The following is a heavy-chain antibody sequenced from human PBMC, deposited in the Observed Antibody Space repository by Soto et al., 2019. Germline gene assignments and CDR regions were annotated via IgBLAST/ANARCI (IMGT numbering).Heavy chain of an antibody. CDR1: GFNVSAYT. Sequence: QVKLVESGGGVVQPGRSLRLSCAASGFNVSAYTMHWVRQAPGKGLEWVAVISSDGNHKYYTDSVKGRFTISRDTSTNTLYLQMNSLRAEDTAVYDCARWEQPRFDYWGQGTLVTVSS. D-gene: IGHD1-26*01. V-gene: IGHV3-30-3*01. CDR3: ARWEQPRFDY. CDR2: ISSDGNHK. J-gene: IGHJ4*02.